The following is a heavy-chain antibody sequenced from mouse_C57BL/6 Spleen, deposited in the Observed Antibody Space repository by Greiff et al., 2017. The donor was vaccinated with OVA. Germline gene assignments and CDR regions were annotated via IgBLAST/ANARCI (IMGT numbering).Heavy chain of an antibody. Sequence: VKLMESGAELVKPGASVKISCKASGYAFSSYWMNWVKQRPGKGLEWIGQIYPGDGDTNYNGKFKGKATLTADKSSSTAYMQLSSLTSEDSAVYFCARPITTVVGSFAYWGQGTLVTVSA. CDR1: GYAFSSYW. V-gene: IGHV1-80*01. CDR2: IYPGDGDT. J-gene: IGHJ3*01. CDR3: ARPITTVVGSFAY. D-gene: IGHD1-1*01.